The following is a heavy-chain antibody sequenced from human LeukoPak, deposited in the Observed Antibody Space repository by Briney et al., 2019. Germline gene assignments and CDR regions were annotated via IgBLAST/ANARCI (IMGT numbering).Heavy chain of an antibody. V-gene: IGHV4-59*08. CDR1: GGSISSYY. CDR2: IYYSGST. Sequence: SETLSLTCTVSGGSISSYYWSWIRQPPGKGLERIGYIYYSGSTNYNPSLKSRVTISVDTSKNQFSLKLSSVTAADTAVYYCARQDYDSSGYYPFDYWGQGTLVTVPS. D-gene: IGHD3-22*01. J-gene: IGHJ4*02. CDR3: ARQDYDSSGYYPFDY.